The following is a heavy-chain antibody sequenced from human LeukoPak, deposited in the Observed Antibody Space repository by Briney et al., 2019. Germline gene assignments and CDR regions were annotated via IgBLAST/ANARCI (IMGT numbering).Heavy chain of an antibody. V-gene: IGHV3-23*01. D-gene: IGHD7-27*01. CDR2: ISSSGDDT. Sequence: PGGSLRLSCAASGFTFSSYAMSWVRQAPGKGLEYISAISSSGDDTLYADSVKGRFTISRDNFKNMLYLQMNSLRAEDTAVYYCAKGQTWASVYFDSWGQGTLVTVSS. CDR3: AKGQTWASVYFDS. CDR1: GFTFSSYA. J-gene: IGHJ4*02.